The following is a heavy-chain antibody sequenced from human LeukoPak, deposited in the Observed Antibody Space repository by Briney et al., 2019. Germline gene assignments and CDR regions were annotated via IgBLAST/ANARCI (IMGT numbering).Heavy chain of an antibody. V-gene: IGHV1-2*02. CDR3: ARDRFAAAGNWFDP. CDR1: GYTFTGYY. D-gene: IGHD6-13*01. Sequence: ASVKVSRQSSGYTFTGYYMHWVRQAPGPGLEWMGWINPNSGGTNYAQKFQGRVTMTSDTSISTAYMELSRLRSDDTAVYYCARDRFAAAGNWFDPWGQGTLVTVSS. CDR2: INPNSGGT. J-gene: IGHJ5*02.